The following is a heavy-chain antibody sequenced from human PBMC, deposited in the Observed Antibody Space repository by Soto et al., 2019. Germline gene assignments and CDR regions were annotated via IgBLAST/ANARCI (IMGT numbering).Heavy chain of an antibody. CDR1: GYNFAGYW. J-gene: IGHJ4*02. V-gene: IGHV5-51*01. CDR2: IYPSDSDT. CDR3: ARGGVSTRTCDY. Sequence: GESQKISCKGSGYNFAGYWIAWVRQMPGKGLELMGIIYPSDSDTRYRPSFQGQVTISADKSISSAYLQWSSLRASDTAMYYCARGGVSTRTCDYWGQGTPCTVSA. D-gene: IGHD3-3*01.